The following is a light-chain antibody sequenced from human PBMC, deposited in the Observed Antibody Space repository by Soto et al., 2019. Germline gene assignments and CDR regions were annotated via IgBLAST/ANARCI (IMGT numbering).Light chain of an antibody. CDR2: DAS. J-gene: IGKJ1*01. Sequence: DIQMTQSPSTLSAYVGDRFTITCRARQTISIWLAWYQQKPGKAPKLLIYDASILKSGVPSRFSGSGSGTEFTLTISSLQPDDSATYYCQQYNSYRTFGQGTKVDIK. V-gene: IGKV1-5*01. CDR3: QQYNSYRT. CDR1: QTISIW.